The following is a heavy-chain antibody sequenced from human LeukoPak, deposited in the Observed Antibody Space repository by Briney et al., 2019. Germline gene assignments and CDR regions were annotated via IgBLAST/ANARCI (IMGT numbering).Heavy chain of an antibody. CDR3: ASLILIGGIKVDY. CDR1: GYTFTGYY. Sequence: ASVKVSCKSSGYTFTGYYMHWVRQAPGQGLEWMGWINPNSGGTNYAQKFQGRVTMTRGTSISTAYMELSRLRSDDTAVYYCASLILIGGIKVDYWGQGTLVTVSS. CDR2: INPNSGGT. J-gene: IGHJ4*02. V-gene: IGHV1-2*02. D-gene: IGHD3-9*01.